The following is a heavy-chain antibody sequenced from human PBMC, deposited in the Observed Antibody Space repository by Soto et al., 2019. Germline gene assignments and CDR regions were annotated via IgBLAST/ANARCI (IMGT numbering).Heavy chain of an antibody. V-gene: IGHV3-7*01. CDR1: GFTFSSYW. CDR3: ARDSTTMDYYCGMDV. CDR2: IKQDESEK. Sequence: EVQLVESGGGLVQPGGGSLRLSCAASGFTFSSYWMSWVRQAPGKGLEWVASIKQDESEKYYVDSVKGRFTISRDNAKNSLYRQMNSLRAEDTAVYYCARDSTTMDYYCGMDVWGQGTTVTVSS. J-gene: IGHJ6*02. D-gene: IGHD4-4*01.